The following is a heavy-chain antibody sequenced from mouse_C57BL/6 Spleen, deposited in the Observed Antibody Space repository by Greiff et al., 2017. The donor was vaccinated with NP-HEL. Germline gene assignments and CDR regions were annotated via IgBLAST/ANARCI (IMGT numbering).Heavy chain of an antibody. D-gene: IGHD2-2*01. J-gene: IGHJ3*01. CDR2: IDPSDSYT. CDR1: GYTFTSYW. V-gene: IGHV1-59*01. Sequence: QVQLQQPGAELVRPGTSVKLSCKASGYTFTSYWMHWVKQRPGQGLEWIGVIDPSDSYTNYNQKFKGKATLTVDTSSSTAYMQLSSLTSEDSAVYYCASYGYDGGAWFAYWGQGTLVTVSA. CDR3: ASYGYDGGAWFAY.